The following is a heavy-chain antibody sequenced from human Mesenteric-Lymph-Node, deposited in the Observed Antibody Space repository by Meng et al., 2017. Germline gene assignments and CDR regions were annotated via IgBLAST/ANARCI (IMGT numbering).Heavy chain of an antibody. J-gene: IGHJ3*02. Sequence: SVKVSCKASGGTFSSYAISWVRQAPGQGLEWMGGIIPIFGTANYAQKFQGRVTITADKSTSTAYMELSSLRSEDTAVYYCARAGPRYCSGGSCYRTIDAFDIWGQGTMVTVSS. CDR2: IIPIFGTA. CDR1: GGTFSSYA. V-gene: IGHV1-69*06. CDR3: ARAGPRYCSGGSCYRTIDAFDI. D-gene: IGHD2-15*01.